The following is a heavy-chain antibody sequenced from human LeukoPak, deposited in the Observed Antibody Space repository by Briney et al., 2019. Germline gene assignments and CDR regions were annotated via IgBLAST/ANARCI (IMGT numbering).Heavy chain of an antibody. CDR3: AREDTYYYDSSGYSQSEYYFDY. D-gene: IGHD3-22*01. Sequence: ASVKVSCKASGYTFTGYYMHWVRQAPGQGLELMGWINPNSGGTNYAQKFQGRVTMTRDTSISTAYMELSRLRSDDTALYYCAREDTYYYDSSGYSQSEYYFDYGGQGRLVTVSS. V-gene: IGHV1-2*02. CDR2: INPNSGGT. J-gene: IGHJ4*02. CDR1: GYTFTGYY.